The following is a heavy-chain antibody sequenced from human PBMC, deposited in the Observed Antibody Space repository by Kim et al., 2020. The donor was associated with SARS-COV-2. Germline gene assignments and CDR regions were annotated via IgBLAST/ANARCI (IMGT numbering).Heavy chain of an antibody. J-gene: IGHJ4*02. CDR2: SYYSGTT. CDR1: SDSISSYY. D-gene: IGHD6-13*01. CDR3: ARSEGRGSWHQFDY. V-gene: IGHV4-59*01. Sequence: SETLSLTCTVSSDSISSYYCSWIRQLPGKGLEWIGYSYYSGTTNYNPSLNSRVTISWDTSKNQFSLELTSVTDADTAVYYCARSEGRGSWHQFDYWGQGILVTVSS.